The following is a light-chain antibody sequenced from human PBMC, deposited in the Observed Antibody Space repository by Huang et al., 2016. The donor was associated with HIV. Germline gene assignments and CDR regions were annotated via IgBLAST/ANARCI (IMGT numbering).Light chain of an antibody. CDR3: QQRGAWPLT. CDR1: QNINNY. J-gene: IGKJ4*01. Sequence: DIVLTQSPATLSLSPGQRATLSCRASQNINNYLVWYQQKPGQAPRLLIYDSFNRATSIPARFSGSGSGTDFTLTINTLEPEDFAVYYCQQRGAWPLTFGGGTKVEIK. V-gene: IGKV3-11*01. CDR2: DSF.